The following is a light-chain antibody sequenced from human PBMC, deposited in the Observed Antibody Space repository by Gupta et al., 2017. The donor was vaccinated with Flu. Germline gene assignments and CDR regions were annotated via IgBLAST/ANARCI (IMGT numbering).Light chain of an antibody. CDR3: QQDGGSPGT. Sequence: AWYQQKGGQAPSLLMCGASSTATSLPDRISSSGSGADFTLIISMRAPEDFVVYCCQQDGGSPGTFGQGTKLEIK. J-gene: IGKJ1*01. V-gene: IGKV3-20*01. CDR2: GAS.